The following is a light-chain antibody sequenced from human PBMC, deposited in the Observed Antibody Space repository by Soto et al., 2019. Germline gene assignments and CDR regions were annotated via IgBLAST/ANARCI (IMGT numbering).Light chain of an antibody. V-gene: IGKV3-20*01. CDR2: DAS. J-gene: IGKJ1*01. CDR3: QQYGSPGT. Sequence: DIELTQSPASLSSSLGDRATLTCRASQSVSSYLDWYQQKPGKAPSLLIYDASHRHTGVPARFSGSGSGTDSTLTIRRLEPEDFAVYYCQQYGSPGTFGQGTKVDIK. CDR1: QSVSSY.